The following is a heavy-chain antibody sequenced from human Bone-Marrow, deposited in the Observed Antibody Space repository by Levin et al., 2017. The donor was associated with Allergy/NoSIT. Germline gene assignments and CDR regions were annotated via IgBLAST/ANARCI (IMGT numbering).Heavy chain of an antibody. D-gene: IGHD3-16*01. V-gene: IGHV3-23*01. CDR2: LSGRGETT. Sequence: GGSLRLSCAASGFTFSSYAMTWVRQAPGKGLEWISGLSGRGETTYYADSVKGRFTISRDNDKNTLFLQMNSLRTEDTALFYCAKWVRGSDGGWFFDFWGRGTLVTVAS. CDR3: AKWVRGSDGGWFFDF. CDR1: GFTFSSYA. J-gene: IGHJ2*01.